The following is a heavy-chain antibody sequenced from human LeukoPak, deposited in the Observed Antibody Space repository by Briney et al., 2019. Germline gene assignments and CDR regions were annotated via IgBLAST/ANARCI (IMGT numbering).Heavy chain of an antibody. CDR2: ISAYNGNT. V-gene: IGHV1-18*01. Sequence: ASVKVSCKASGYTFTSYGISWVRQAPGQGLEWMGWISAYNGNTNYAQKRQGRVTMTTDTSTSTAYMELRSLRSDDTAVYYCARLSTVVTHFDYWGQGTLVTVSS. CDR1: GYTFTSYG. D-gene: IGHD4-23*01. J-gene: IGHJ4*02. CDR3: ARLSTVVTHFDY.